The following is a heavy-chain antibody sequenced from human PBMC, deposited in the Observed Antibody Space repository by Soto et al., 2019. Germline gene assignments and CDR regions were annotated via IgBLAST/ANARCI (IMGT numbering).Heavy chain of an antibody. CDR3: ARSGAYYDYVWGSYRSDAFDI. V-gene: IGHV4-34*01. CDR2: INHSGST. Sequence: TLSLTCAVYGGSFSGYYWSWIRQPPGKGLEWIGEINHSGSTNYNPSLKRRVTISVDTSKNQFSLKLSSVTAADTAVYYCARSGAYYDYVWGSYRSDAFDIWGQGT. CDR1: GGSFSGYY. J-gene: IGHJ3*02. D-gene: IGHD3-16*02.